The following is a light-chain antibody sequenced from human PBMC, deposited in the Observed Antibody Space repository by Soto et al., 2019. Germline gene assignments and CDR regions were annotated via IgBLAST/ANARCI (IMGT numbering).Light chain of an antibody. CDR2: DAS. CDR1: QDIKNY. J-gene: IGKJ2*01. V-gene: IGKV1-33*01. Sequence: DIQMTQSPSSLSASVGDRVTLTCQASQDIKNYLNWYQHKPGEAPRLLIYDASNLERGVPSRFRGSGSGTYFTFTISSLQPEDIATYYCQQYDNLRETFGQGTKLEIK. CDR3: QQYDNLRET.